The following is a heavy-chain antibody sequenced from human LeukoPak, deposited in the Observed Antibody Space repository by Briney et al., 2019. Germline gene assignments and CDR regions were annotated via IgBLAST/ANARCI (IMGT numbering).Heavy chain of an antibody. Sequence: GGSLRLSCAASGFTFSSYSMNWVRQAPGKGLEWVSSISSSSSYIYYADSVKGRFTISRDNAKNSLYLQMNSLRAEDTAVCYCARDSYCSGGSCYSRGLDYWGQGTLVIVSS. J-gene: IGHJ4*02. D-gene: IGHD2-15*01. V-gene: IGHV3-21*01. CDR1: GFTFSSYS. CDR2: ISSSSSYI. CDR3: ARDSYCSGGSCYSRGLDY.